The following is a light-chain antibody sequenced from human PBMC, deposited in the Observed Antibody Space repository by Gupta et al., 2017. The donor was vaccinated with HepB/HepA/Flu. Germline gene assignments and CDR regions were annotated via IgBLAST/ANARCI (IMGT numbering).Light chain of an antibody. CDR1: QSVSGS. CDR2: GAS. Sequence: EIVMTQSPATLFVSPGERATLSCRASQSVSGSVAWYQHRPGQPLRLLIYGASTRATGVPVRFSGSGYGKEVTLTITSRHSEDFALYYCQQYDVWPPFTFGQWTRLDTK. CDR3: QQYDVWPPFT. V-gene: IGKV3-15*01. J-gene: IGKJ5*01.